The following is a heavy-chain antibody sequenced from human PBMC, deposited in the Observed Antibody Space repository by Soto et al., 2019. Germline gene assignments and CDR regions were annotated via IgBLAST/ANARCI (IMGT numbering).Heavy chain of an antibody. CDR3: ARTDLKLRGLDY. J-gene: IGHJ4*02. Sequence: QVQLVQSGTEVRKPGASVKVSCKASGYTFTSYGINWVRQAPGQGLEWMGWISGYNGNTDYVQRLQDRVTMITDTSTRTAYMELRNLRSDDSAVYYCARTDLKLRGLDYWGQGTLVTVSS. CDR1: GYTFTSYG. V-gene: IGHV1-18*01. D-gene: IGHD1-7*01. CDR2: ISGYNGNT.